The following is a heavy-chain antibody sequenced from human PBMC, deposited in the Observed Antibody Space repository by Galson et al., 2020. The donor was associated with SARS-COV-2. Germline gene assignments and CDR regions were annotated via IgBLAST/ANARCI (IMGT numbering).Heavy chain of an antibody. J-gene: IGHJ4*02. Sequence: GGSLRLSCAVSGFTFSNYDMSWVRQAPGKGLEWVSSISRSGDGTFYADSVKGRFTISRDNSKNTLSLEMTSLRAGDTALYYCAKDPGYSYGTYFDYWGQGTLVTVSS. CDR2: ISRSGDGT. V-gene: IGHV3-23*01. CDR3: AKDPGYSYGTYFDY. CDR1: GFTFSNYD. D-gene: IGHD5-18*01.